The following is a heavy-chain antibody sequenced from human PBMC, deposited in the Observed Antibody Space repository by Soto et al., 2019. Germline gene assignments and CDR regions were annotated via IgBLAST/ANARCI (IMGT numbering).Heavy chain of an antibody. D-gene: IGHD3-3*01. CDR2: INHSGST. Sequence: SETLSLTCAVYGGSFSGYYWSWIRQPPGKGLEWIGEINHSGSTNYNPSLKSRVTISVDTSKNQFSLKLSSVTAADTAVYYCARGRTYYDFWSGYYGPYYFDYWGQGTLVTVSS. CDR3: ARGRTYYDFWSGYYGPYYFDY. V-gene: IGHV4-34*01. CDR1: GGSFSGYY. J-gene: IGHJ4*02.